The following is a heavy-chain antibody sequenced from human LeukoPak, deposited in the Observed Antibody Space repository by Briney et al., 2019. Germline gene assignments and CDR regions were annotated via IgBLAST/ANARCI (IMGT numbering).Heavy chain of an antibody. CDR1: GGTFSSYA. CDR3: ARDRCSGGSCYNDAFDI. V-gene: IGHV1-69*04. D-gene: IGHD2-15*01. Sequence: SVKVSCKASGGTFSSYAISWVRQAPGQGLEWMGRIIPILGIANYAQKFQGRVTITADKSTSTAYMELSSLRSEDTAVCYCARDRCSGGSCYNDAFDIWGQGTMVTVSS. CDR2: IIPILGIA. J-gene: IGHJ3*02.